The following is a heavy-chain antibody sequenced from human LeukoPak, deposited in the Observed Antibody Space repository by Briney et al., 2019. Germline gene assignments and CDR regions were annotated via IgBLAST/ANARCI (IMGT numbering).Heavy chain of an antibody. D-gene: IGHD6-13*01. V-gene: IGHV4-34*01. CDR3: ARETIRYSSSWESAEYFQH. CDR1: GGSFSGYY. J-gene: IGHJ1*01. Sequence: SETLSLTCAVYGGSFSGYYWSWIRQPPGKGLEWIGEINHSVSTNYNPSLKSRVTISVDTSKNQFSLKLSSVTAADTAVYYCARETIRYSSSWESAEYFQHWGQGTLVTVSS. CDR2: INHSVST.